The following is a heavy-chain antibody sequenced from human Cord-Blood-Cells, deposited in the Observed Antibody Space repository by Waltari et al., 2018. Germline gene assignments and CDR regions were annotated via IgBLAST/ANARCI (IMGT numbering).Heavy chain of an antibody. V-gene: IGHV3-15*01. CDR2: IKSKTDGGTT. CDR3: TTDNYYYYYYMDV. J-gene: IGHJ6*03. Sequence: EVQLVESGGGLVKPGGSLRLSCAASGFTFSNAWMSWVRQAPGKGLEWVGRIKSKTDGGTTEYAAPVKGRFTISRDDSKNPLYLQMNSLKTEDTAVYYCTTDNYYYYYYMDVWGKGTTVTVSS. CDR1: GFTFSNAW.